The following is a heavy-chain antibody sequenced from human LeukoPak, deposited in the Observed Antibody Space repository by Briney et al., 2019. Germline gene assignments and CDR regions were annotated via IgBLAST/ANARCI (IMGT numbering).Heavy chain of an antibody. V-gene: IGHV4-59*01. Sequence: PSETLPLTCTVSGGSISSYYWSWIRQPPGRGLEWIGYIYYSGSTNYNPSLKSRVTISVDTSKNQFSLKLSSVTAADTAVYYCARDRHDYGDYGSAYWGQGTLVTVSS. J-gene: IGHJ4*02. CDR1: GGSISSYY. CDR3: ARDRHDYGDYGSAY. CDR2: IYYSGST. D-gene: IGHD4-17*01.